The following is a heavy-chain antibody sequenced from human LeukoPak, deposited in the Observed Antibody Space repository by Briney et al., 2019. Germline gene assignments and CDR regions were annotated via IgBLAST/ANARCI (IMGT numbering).Heavy chain of an antibody. CDR2: ISSNGDST. D-gene: IGHD3-22*01. CDR1: GFTISNYA. CDR3: ARGGDSSGYWDEVRY. J-gene: IGHJ4*02. Sequence: GGPLRLSCAASGFTISNYAVHWVRQPRGDGLEYRLAISSNGDSTYYPNSKKGRFTMSRDNSKTTLYRQMGSLRSEDTAVSYCARGGDSSGYWDEVRYGGQGTLVTVSS. V-gene: IGHV3-64*01.